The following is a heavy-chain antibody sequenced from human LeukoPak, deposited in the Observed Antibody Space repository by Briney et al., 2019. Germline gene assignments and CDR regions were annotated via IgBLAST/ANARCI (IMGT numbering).Heavy chain of an antibody. D-gene: IGHD5-12*01. CDR2: IYTSGST. J-gene: IGHJ5*02. V-gene: IGHV4-4*07. Sequence: SETLSLTCTVSGGSISSYYWSWIRQPAGKELEWIGRIYTSGSTNYNPSLKSRVTMSVDTSKNQFSLKLSSVSAADTAVYYCARDMDIVATSWFDPWGQGTLVTVSS. CDR1: GGSISSYY. CDR3: ARDMDIVATSWFDP.